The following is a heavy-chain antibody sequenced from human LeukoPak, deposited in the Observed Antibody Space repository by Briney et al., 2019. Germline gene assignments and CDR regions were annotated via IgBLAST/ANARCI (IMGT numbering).Heavy chain of an antibody. CDR3: ATKQWLAPPPDS. V-gene: IGHV3-74*01. J-gene: IGHJ4*02. CDR1: GFTFSKYW. D-gene: IGHD6-19*01. Sequence: GGSLRLSCAASGFTFSKYWMLWARQAPGKGLESVSRINTDGTVTTYADSVKGRFTVSRDNADNTTFLQMNSVRDEDTAVYYCATKQWLAPPPDSWGQGTPVTVSS. CDR2: INTDGTVT.